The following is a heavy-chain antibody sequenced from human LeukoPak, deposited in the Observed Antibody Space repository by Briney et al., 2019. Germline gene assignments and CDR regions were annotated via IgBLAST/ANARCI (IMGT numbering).Heavy chain of an antibody. D-gene: IGHD3-3*01. CDR3: AREGRHYDFWRQRNNYYYYYMDV. CDR2: INHSGST. V-gene: IGHV4-34*01. Sequence: PSETLSLTCAVYGGSFSGYYWSWIRQPPGKGLEWSGEINHSGSTNYNPSLMSRVTISVDTSKNQFSLKLRSVTAADTAVYYCAREGRHYDFWRQRNNYYYYYMDVWGKGTTVTVSS. CDR1: GGSFSGYY. J-gene: IGHJ6*03.